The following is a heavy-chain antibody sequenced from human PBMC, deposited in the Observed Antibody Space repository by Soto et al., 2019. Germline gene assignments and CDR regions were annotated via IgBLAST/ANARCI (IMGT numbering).Heavy chain of an antibody. CDR2: INPNSGGT. D-gene: IGHD2-2*01. Sequence: QVQLVQSGAEVQKPGSSVKVSCKASGGTFSSYAISWVRQAPGQGLEWMGGINPNSGGTNYAQKFQGRVTMTRDTSISTAYMELSRLRSDDTAVYYCARTGVPAVSYYYYGMDVWGQGTTVTVSS. J-gene: IGHJ6*02. CDR3: ARTGVPAVSYYYYGMDV. CDR1: GGTFSSYA. V-gene: IGHV1-2*02.